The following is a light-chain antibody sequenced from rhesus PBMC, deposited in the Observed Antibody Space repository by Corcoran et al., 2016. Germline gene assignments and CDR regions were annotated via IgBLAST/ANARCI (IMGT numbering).Light chain of an antibody. J-gene: IGKJ4*01. V-gene: IGKV1-25*01. Sequence: DIQMTQSPSSLSASVGDTVTITCRASQGISSYLAWYQQQLGKAPKLLISKASTLQSGVPSRFIGSGSGTDFTLAISSLQPEDFATYFCQQHNSYPLTFGGGTKVEIK. CDR2: KAS. CDR1: QGISSY. CDR3: QQHNSYPLT.